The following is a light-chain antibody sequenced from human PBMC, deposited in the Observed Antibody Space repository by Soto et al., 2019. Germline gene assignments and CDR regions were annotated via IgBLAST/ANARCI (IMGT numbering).Light chain of an antibody. CDR2: WAS. CDR3: QQYESTPPT. J-gene: IGKJ2*01. V-gene: IGKV4-1*01. CDR1: QSVLYSSNNKNY. Sequence: DIVMTQSPDSLAVSLGERATINCKSSQSVLYSSNNKNYLAWYQQRPGQPPKLLIYWASTRESGVPDRFSGGGSGTDFTLTITSLQAEDEAVYYCQQYESTPPTFGQGTKLEIK.